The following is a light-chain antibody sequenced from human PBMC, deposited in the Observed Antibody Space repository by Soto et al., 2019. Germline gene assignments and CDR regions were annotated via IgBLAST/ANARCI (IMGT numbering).Light chain of an antibody. CDR1: RSVSTN. CDR3: QQYDKSLPPVT. Sequence: DILLTQSPATLSVSPGERATLSCRASRSVSTNLAWYQYKLGQAPRLLIYGASTRVTGIPARFSGSGSGTDFTLTISYLKSEDLGFYYCQQYDKSLPPVTFGGGTKVEI. J-gene: IGKJ4*01. CDR2: GAS. V-gene: IGKV3-15*01.